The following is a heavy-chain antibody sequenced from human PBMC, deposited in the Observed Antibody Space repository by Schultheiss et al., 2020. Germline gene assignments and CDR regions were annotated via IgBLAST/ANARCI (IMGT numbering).Heavy chain of an antibody. CDR1: GGSVSSGSYY. CDR2: IYYSGST. CDR3: AREMATTKTGWFDP. D-gene: IGHD5-12*01. V-gene: IGHV4-61*01. Sequence: SETLSLTCTVSGGSVSSGSYYWSWIRQPPGKGLEWIGYIYYSGSTNYNPSLKSRVTISVDTSKNQFSLKLSSVTAADTAVYYCAREMATTKTGWFDPWGQGTLVTGYS. J-gene: IGHJ5*02.